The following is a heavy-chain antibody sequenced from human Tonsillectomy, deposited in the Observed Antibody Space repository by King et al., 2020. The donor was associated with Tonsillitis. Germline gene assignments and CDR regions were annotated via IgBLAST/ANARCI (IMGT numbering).Heavy chain of an antibody. CDR1: GFTFSDYG. CDR2: IWYDGSNK. D-gene: IGHD6-13*01. CDR3: ASDLEKTLAAAIDS. Sequence: VQLVESGGGVVQPGRSLRLSCAASGFTFSDYGMHWVRQAPGKGLDWVAVIWYDGSNKYYADSVTGRFTISRDNSKNTLYLQMNSLRAEDTVVYYCASDLEKTLAAAIDSWGQGTLVTVSS. J-gene: IGHJ4*02. V-gene: IGHV3-33*08.